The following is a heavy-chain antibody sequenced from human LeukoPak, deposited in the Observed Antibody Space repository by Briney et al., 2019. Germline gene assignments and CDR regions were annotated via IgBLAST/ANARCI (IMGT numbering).Heavy chain of an antibody. CDR2: INPSGST. CDR1: GDSINSGSYY. D-gene: IGHD6-6*01. Sequence: SETLSLTCTVSGDSINSGSYYWTWIRQPAGQGLEWIGRINPSGSTDYNPSLKSRVTISVDTSKNQFSLKLTSVTAADTAVYYCASPWGIAARFDYWGQGTLVTVSS. V-gene: IGHV4-61*02. CDR3: ASPWGIAARFDY. J-gene: IGHJ4*02.